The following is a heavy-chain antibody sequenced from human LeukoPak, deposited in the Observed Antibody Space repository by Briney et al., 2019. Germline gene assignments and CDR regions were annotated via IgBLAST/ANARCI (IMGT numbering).Heavy chain of an antibody. CDR3: ARGSGWLPD. D-gene: IGHD5-24*01. CDR1: GRSISISS. J-gene: IGHJ4*02. CDR2: IYNKGGT. Sequence: PSETLSLTCTVSGRSISISSWTCIRQPPGKGLEWIGCIYNKGGTNYNPSLKSRVTISLDTSKNQVSLQLTSVTAADTALYFCARGSGWLPDWGQGTLVTVSS. V-gene: IGHV4-59*01.